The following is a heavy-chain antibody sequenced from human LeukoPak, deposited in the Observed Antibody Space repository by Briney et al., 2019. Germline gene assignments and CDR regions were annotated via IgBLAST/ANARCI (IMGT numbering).Heavy chain of an antibody. CDR2: IKQDGSEK. CDR3: ARERIAAGLGFYYYYYMDV. V-gene: IGHV3-7*01. J-gene: IGHJ6*03. CDR1: GFTFSSYW. Sequence: PGGSLRLSCAASGFTFSSYWMSWARQAPGKGLEWVANIKQDGSEKYYVDSVKGRFTISRDNAKNSLYLQMNSLRAEDTAVYYCARERIAAGLGFYYYYYMDVWGKGTTVTVSS. D-gene: IGHD6-13*01.